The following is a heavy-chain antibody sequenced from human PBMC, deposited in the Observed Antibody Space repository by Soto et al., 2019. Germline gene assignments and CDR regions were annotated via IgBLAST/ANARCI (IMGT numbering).Heavy chain of an antibody. CDR3: ARVRYGDY. Sequence: QVHLVQSGAEVKKPGASVKVSCKASGYTFTSYGITWVRQAPGQGLEWMGWISARNGNTDYAQKLQGRVIVTRDTSTSTADMELRSLISDDTAGYYCARVRYGDYWGQGALVTVSS. V-gene: IGHV1-18*01. CDR1: GYTFTSYG. D-gene: IGHD1-1*01. J-gene: IGHJ4*02. CDR2: ISARNGNT.